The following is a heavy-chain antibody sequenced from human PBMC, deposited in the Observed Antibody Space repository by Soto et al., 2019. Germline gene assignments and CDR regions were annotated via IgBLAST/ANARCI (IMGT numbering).Heavy chain of an antibody. Sequence: QVQLQESGPGLVKPSGTLSLTCAVSSGSISSPNWWSWVRQPPGKGLEWIGEIYHSGSTRYNPSLQSRVTTSVDPSKNQFSLRLTSVAAADTAVYYCARQAPYGSVRIYDYWGQGSLVTVSS. CDR1: SGSISSPNW. V-gene: IGHV4-4*02. CDR3: ARQAPYGSVRIYDY. J-gene: IGHJ4*02. D-gene: IGHD3-10*01. CDR2: IYHSGST.